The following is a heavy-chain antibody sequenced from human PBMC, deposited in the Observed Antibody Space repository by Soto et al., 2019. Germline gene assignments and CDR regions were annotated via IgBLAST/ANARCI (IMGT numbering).Heavy chain of an antibody. Sequence: GGSLRLSCAASGFTFSSYAMHWVRQAPGKGLEWVAVTSYDGSNKYYADSVKGRFTISRDNSKNTLYLQMNSLRAEDTAVYYCARALGYGASYGMDVWGQGTTVTVSS. CDR3: ARALGYGASYGMDV. CDR2: TSYDGSNK. V-gene: IGHV3-30-3*01. J-gene: IGHJ6*02. D-gene: IGHD5-12*01. CDR1: GFTFSSYA.